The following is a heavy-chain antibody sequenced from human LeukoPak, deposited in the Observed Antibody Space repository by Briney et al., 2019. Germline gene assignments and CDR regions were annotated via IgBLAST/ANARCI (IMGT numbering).Heavy chain of an antibody. D-gene: IGHD5-18*01. CDR1: GGSISSGGYY. CDR2: IYYSGST. V-gene: IGHV4-31*03. CDR3: ARVGVRDRAMVDY. J-gene: IGHJ4*02. Sequence: TSETLSLTCTVSGGSISSGGYYWSWIRQHPGKGLEWIGYIYYSGSTYYNPSLKSRVTISVDTSKNQFSLKLSSVTAADTAVYYCARVGVRDRAMVDYWGQGTLVTVSS.